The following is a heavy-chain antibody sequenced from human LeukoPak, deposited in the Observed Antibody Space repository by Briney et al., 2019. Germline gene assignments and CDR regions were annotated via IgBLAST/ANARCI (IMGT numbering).Heavy chain of an antibody. CDR3: ASDYCSGGSCYFAGY. D-gene: IGHD2-15*01. CDR1: GGTFSSYA. J-gene: IGHJ4*02. Sequence: ASVKVSCKASGGTFSSYAISWVRQAPGQGLEWMGWISAYNGNTNYAQKLQGRVTMTTDTSTGTAYMELRSLRSDDTAVYYCASDYCSGGSCYFAGYWGQGTLVTVSS. V-gene: IGHV1-18*01. CDR2: ISAYNGNT.